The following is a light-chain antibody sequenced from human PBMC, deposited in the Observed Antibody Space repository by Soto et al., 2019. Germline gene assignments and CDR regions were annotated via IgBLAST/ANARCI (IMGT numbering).Light chain of an antibody. V-gene: IGKV3-11*01. Sequence: PGERATLSCTASQSVATYVAWYQQKPGQAPRLLIHDASNRVAGIPARFSGSGSGTEFTLTISSLEPEDFAVYYCQQRMAWPPITFGQGTRLEIK. CDR3: QQRMAWPPIT. CDR2: DAS. CDR1: QSVATY. J-gene: IGKJ5*01.